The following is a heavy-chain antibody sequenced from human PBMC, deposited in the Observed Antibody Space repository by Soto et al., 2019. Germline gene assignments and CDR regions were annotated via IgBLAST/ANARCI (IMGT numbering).Heavy chain of an antibody. CDR1: GFTFSSYG. Sequence: GSLRLSCAASGFTFSSYGMHWVRQAPGKGLEWVAVISYDGSNKYYADSVKGRFTISRDNSKNTLYLQMNSLRAEDTAVYYCAKDPSPYAGSRHDYWGQGTLVTVSS. J-gene: IGHJ4*02. D-gene: IGHD3-22*01. CDR3: AKDPSPYAGSRHDY. CDR2: ISYDGSNK. V-gene: IGHV3-30*18.